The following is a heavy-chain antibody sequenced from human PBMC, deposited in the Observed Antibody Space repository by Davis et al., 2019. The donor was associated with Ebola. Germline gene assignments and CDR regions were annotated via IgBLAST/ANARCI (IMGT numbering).Heavy chain of an antibody. CDR2: IYYSGST. CDR1: GGSISSGGYY. J-gene: IGHJ6*03. CDR3: ARAVCSSTSCYLYYYYMDV. V-gene: IGHV4-31*03. Sequence: PSETLSLTCTVSGGSISSGGYYWSWIRQHPGKGLEWIGYIYYSGSTYYNPSLKSRVTISVDTSKNQFSLKLSSVTAADTAVYYCARAVCSSTSCYLYYYYMDVWGKGTTVTVSS. D-gene: IGHD2-2*01.